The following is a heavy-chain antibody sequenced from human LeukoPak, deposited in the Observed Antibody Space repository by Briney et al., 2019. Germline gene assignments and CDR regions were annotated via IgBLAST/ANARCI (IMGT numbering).Heavy chain of an antibody. V-gene: IGHV1-69*04. Sequence: SVKVSCKASGGTFSSYAISWVRQAPGQGLEWMGRIVPILGIANYAQKFQGRVTTTADKSTSTAYMELSSLRSEDTAVYYCARDVLGAAAGTPSGGDWGQGTLVTVSS. CDR3: ARDVLGAAAGTPSGGD. D-gene: IGHD6-13*01. CDR1: GGTFSSYA. CDR2: IVPILGIA. J-gene: IGHJ4*02.